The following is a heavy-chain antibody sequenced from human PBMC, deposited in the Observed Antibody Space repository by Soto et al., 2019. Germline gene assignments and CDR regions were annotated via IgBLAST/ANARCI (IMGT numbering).Heavy chain of an antibody. CDR3: ARDYYDGSASYGIEF. Sequence: QVHLVQSGAEVKKPGASVKVSCKASGYTFTGYYIHCVRQAPGQGLEWMGWINPKSGGANIAQKFQGWVTMTRETSISTTYMEQSNLRSNDTDVYDCARDYYDGSASYGIEFWGQGTMVTVAS. J-gene: IGHJ3*01. V-gene: IGHV1-2*04. D-gene: IGHD3-16*01. CDR1: GYTFTGYY. CDR2: INPKSGGA.